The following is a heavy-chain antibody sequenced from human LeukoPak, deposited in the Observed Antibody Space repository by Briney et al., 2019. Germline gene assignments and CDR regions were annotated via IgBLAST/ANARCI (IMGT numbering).Heavy chain of an antibody. J-gene: IGHJ4*02. V-gene: IGHV3-11*04. CDR1: GFTFSDYF. Sequence: GGSLRLSCAASGFTFSDYFMTWIRQTPGKGLEWISYISTDGDSVYYADSVRGRFTISRDNAKNSLYLQMTFLRAEDTAVYYCVVGSSCCHTHGFYFDYWGQGALVTVSS. D-gene: IGHD3-22*01. CDR2: ISTDGDSV. CDR3: VVGSSCCHTHGFYFDY.